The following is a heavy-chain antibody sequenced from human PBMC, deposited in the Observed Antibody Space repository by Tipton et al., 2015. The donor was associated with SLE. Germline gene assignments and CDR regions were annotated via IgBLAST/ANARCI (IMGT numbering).Heavy chain of an antibody. V-gene: IGHV3-74*03. CDR3: VRVAICGSTSCAYFDN. CDR2: IKSDGIDT. D-gene: IGHD2-2*01. J-gene: IGHJ4*02. Sequence: GSLRLSCAASGFTFSSYWMHWVRQAPGKGLVWVSRIKSDGIDTKYADSVKGRCTVSRDNAKNSLYLQMNSLRADDTAMYYCVRVAICGSTSCAYFDNWGQGALVTVSS. CDR1: GFTFSSYW.